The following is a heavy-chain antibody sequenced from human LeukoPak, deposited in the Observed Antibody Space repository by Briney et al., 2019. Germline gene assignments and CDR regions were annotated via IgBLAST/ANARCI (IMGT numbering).Heavy chain of an antibody. CDR1: GGSFSGYY. CDR2: INHSGST. D-gene: IGHD5-24*01. V-gene: IGHV4-34*01. CDR3: ARFRIAAAGTWARRDGYNYAFDI. J-gene: IGHJ3*02. Sequence: SETLSLTCAVYGGSFSGYYWSWIRQPPGKGLEWIGEINHSGSTNYNPSLKSRVTVSVDTSKNQFSLKLSSVTAADTAVYYCARFRIAAAGTWARRDGYNYAFDIWGQGTMVTVSP.